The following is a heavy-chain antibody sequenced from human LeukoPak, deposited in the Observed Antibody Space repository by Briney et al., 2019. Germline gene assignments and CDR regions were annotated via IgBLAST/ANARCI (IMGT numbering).Heavy chain of an antibody. D-gene: IGHD5-18*01. CDR2: MYTSGST. J-gene: IGHJ4*02. V-gene: IGHV4-61*02. CDR3: ARHAAMATYYFDY. Sequence: SQTLSLTCTVSGGSISSGSYYWSWIRQPAGKGLEWIGRMYTSGSTNYNPSLKSRVTISVDTSKNQFSLKLSSVTAADTAVYYCARHAAMATYYFDYWGQGTLVTVSS. CDR1: GGSISSGSYY.